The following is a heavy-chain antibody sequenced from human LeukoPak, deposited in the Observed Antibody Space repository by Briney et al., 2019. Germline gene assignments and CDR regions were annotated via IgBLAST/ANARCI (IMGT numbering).Heavy chain of an antibody. J-gene: IGHJ4*02. V-gene: IGHV1-46*01. Sequence: ASVKVSCKASGYTFTSYYMHWVRQAPGQGLEWMGIINPSGGSTSYAQKFQGRVTMTRDTSISTAYMELSRLRSDDTAVYYCARVRDILTGYYDYFDYWGQGTLVTVSS. D-gene: IGHD3-9*01. CDR1: GYTFTSYY. CDR2: INPSGGST. CDR3: ARVRDILTGYYDYFDY.